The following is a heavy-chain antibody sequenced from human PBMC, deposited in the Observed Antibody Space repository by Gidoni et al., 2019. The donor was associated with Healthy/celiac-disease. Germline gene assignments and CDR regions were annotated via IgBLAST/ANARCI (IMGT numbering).Heavy chain of an antibody. J-gene: IGHJ4*02. CDR1: GGSISSSSYY. D-gene: IGHD2-2*01. CDR2: IYYSGST. CDR3: LGYCSSTSCSPFDY. V-gene: IGHV4-39*01. Sequence: QLQLQESGPGLVKPSETLSLTCTVPGGSISSSSYYWGWIRQPPGKGLEWIGSIYYSGSTYYNPSLKSRVTISVDTSKNQFSLKLSSVTAADTAVYYCLGYCSSTSCSPFDYWGQGTLVTVSS.